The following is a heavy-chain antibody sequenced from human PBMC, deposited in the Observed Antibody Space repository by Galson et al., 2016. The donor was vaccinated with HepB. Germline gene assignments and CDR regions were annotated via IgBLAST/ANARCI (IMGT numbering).Heavy chain of an antibody. J-gene: IGHJ6*02. V-gene: IGHV3-30*07. CDR1: GFTFSLNT. Sequence: SLRLSCAASGFTFSLNTVHWVRQVPGKGLEWVALISYTGSNEIYAESVKGRFQISRDNSKNTLYLQMNSPRAEDTAVYYCARYEKFLEWLLPTYYYYAMDVWGQGTTVTVSS. CDR3: ARYEKFLEWLLPTYYYYAMDV. D-gene: IGHD3-3*01. CDR2: ISYTGSNE.